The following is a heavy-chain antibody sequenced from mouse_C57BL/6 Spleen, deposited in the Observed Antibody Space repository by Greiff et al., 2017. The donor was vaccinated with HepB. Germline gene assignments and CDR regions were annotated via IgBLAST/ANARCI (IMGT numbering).Heavy chain of an antibody. CDR2: ISNGGGST. CDR1: GFTFSDYY. J-gene: IGHJ1*03. Sequence: EVKLMESGGGLVQPGGSLKLSCAASGFTFSDYYMYWVRQTPEKRLEWVAYISNGGGSTYYPDTVKGRCTISRDNAKNTLYLKMSRLKSEDTALYYCARRGYDYGYFGVWGTGTTVTVAS. D-gene: IGHD2-3*01. CDR3: ARRGYDYGYFGV. V-gene: IGHV5-12*01.